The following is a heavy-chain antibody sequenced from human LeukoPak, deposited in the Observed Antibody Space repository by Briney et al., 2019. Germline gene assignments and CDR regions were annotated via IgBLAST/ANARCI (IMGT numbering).Heavy chain of an antibody. CDR1: GFTFSSYT. CDR3: AKGAGTDRT. CDR2: ISAGGVST. V-gene: IGHV3-23*01. Sequence: AGGSLRLSCAASGFTFSSYTMSWVRQAPGKGLEWVSAISAGGVSTYYADSVKGRFTISRDNSKNTLYLQMNSLRAEDTAVYYCAKGAGTDRTWGQGTLVTVSS. J-gene: IGHJ5*02.